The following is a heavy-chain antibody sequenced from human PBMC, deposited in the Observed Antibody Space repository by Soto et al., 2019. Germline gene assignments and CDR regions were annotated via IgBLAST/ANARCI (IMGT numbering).Heavy chain of an antibody. CDR1: GYTFTGYY. D-gene: IGHD1-26*01. CDR2: INPNSGGT. CDR3: ARDGGEILGWYYFDY. J-gene: IGHJ4*02. V-gene: IGHV1-2*04. Sequence: VSVKVSCKASGYTFTGYYMHWVRQAPGQGLEWMGWINPNSGGTNYAQKFQGWVTMTRDTSISTAYMELSRLRSDDSAVYYCARDGGEILGWYYFDYWGQGTLVTVSS.